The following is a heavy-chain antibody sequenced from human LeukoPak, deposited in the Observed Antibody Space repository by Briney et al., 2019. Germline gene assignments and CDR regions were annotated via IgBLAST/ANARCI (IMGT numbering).Heavy chain of an antibody. CDR3: ARDLSGSYMSDY. CDR1: GFTFSNYA. J-gene: IGHJ4*02. V-gene: IGHV3-30-3*01. Sequence: GRSLRLSCAASGFTFSNYAMHWARQAPGKGLEWVASISHDRSNNCRADSVKGRFTISRDNSKNTLYLQMNSLTDEDTAVYYCARDLSGSYMSDYWGQGTLVTVSS. CDR2: ISHDRSNN. D-gene: IGHD3-10*01.